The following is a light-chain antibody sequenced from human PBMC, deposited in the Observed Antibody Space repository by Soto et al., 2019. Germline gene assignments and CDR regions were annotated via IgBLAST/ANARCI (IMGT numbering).Light chain of an antibody. Sequence: IVMTQSPATLSVSPVERATLSFSASQIVSSNLAWYQQKPGQAPRLLIYGASTRATGIPARFSGSGSGTEFTLTISSLQSEDFAVYYCQQYNNWPPITFGQGTRLEI. CDR2: GAS. CDR3: QQYNNWPPIT. V-gene: IGKV3-15*01. J-gene: IGKJ5*01. CDR1: QIVSSN.